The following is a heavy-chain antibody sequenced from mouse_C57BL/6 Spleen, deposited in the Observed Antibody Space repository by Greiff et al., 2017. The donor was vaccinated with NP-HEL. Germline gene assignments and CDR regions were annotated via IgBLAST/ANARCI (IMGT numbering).Heavy chain of an antibody. CDR3: ARRGYDYDVAWFAY. Sequence: VQLQQPGAELVKPGASVKMSCKASGYTFTSYWITWVKQRPGQGLEWIGDIYPGSGSTNYNEKFKSKATLTVDTSSSPAYMQLSSLTSDDSAVYYCARRGYDYDVAWFAYWGQGTLVTVSA. CDR1: GYTFTSYW. CDR2: IYPGSGST. D-gene: IGHD2-4*01. V-gene: IGHV1-55*01. J-gene: IGHJ3*01.